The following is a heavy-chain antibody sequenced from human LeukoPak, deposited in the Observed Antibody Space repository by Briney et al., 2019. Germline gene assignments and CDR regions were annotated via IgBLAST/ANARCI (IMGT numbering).Heavy chain of an antibody. CDR3: ARGYSGSWPSEFDY. CDR1: GFTFSSYD. CDR2: IGTAGDT. D-gene: IGHD1-26*01. V-gene: IGHV3-13*01. J-gene: IGHJ4*02. Sequence: GGSLRLSCAASGFTFSSYDMHWVRQPTGKGLEWVSAIGTAGDTYYSHSVKGRFTISRDNSKNTLYLQMNSLRAEDTAVYYCARGYSGSWPSEFDYWGQGTLVTVSS.